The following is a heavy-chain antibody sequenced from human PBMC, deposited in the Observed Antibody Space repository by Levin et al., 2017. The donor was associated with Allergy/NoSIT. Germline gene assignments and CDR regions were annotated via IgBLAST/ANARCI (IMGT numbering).Heavy chain of an antibody. CDR1: GFTFSSYS. Sequence: GESLKISCAASGFTFSSYSMNWVRQAPGKGLEWVSSISSSSSYIYYADSVKGRFTISRDNAKNSLYLQMNSLRAEDTAVYYCARDSYGYSSGWYEGTFDYWGQGTLVTVSS. V-gene: IGHV3-21*01. CDR3: ARDSYGYSSGWYEGTFDY. D-gene: IGHD6-19*01. J-gene: IGHJ4*02. CDR2: ISSSSSYI.